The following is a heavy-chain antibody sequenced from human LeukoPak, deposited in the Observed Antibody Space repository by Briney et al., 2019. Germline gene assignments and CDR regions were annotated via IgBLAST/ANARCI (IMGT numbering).Heavy chain of an antibody. J-gene: IGHJ4*02. D-gene: IGHD6-13*01. CDR3: ARAPIAAGGTENFDY. CDR1: GGSISSGGYS. CDR2: IYHSGST. V-gene: IGHV4-30-2*01. Sequence: PSETLSLTCAVSGGSISSGGYSWSWIRQPPGKGLEWIGYIYHSGSTYYNPSLKSRVTISVDTSKNQFSLKLSSVTAADTAVYYCARAPIAAGGTENFDYWGQGTLVTVSS.